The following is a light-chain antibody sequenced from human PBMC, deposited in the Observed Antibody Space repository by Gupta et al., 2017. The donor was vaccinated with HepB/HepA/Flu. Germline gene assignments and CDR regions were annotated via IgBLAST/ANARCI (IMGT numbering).Light chain of an antibody. CDR3: SSDTTNSTWI. V-gene: IGLV2-14*03. Sequence: SALTQPASVSGSPGQSITISCTGTSSDVGGYNSVSWYQQHPGKAPKLMLYDVSKRPSGVSNRFPVSKSGNAASLTIYGRQAEDEADYYGSSDTTNSTWIFGGGTKVTVL. J-gene: IGLJ2*01. CDR1: SSDVGGYNS. CDR2: DVS.